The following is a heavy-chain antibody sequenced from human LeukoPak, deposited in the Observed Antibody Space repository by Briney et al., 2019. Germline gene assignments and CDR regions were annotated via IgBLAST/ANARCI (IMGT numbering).Heavy chain of an antibody. Sequence: TLSLTCAVSGGSISSGGYSWSWIRQPPGTGLEWIGYIYHSGSTYYNPSLKSRVTISVDRSKNQFSLKLSSVTAADTAVYYCARASGYDTATNYYYGMDVWGQGTTVTVSS. CDR3: ARASGYDTATNYYYGMDV. D-gene: IGHD5-12*01. CDR2: IYHSGST. J-gene: IGHJ6*02. CDR1: GGSISSGGYS. V-gene: IGHV4-30-2*01.